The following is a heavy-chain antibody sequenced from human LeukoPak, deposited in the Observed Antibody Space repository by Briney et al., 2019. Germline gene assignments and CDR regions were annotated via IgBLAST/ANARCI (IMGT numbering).Heavy chain of an antibody. CDR3: VKGPLITAAGTY. V-gene: IGHV3-7*03. CDR2: INQYGGEI. J-gene: IGHJ4*02. Sequence: PGGSLRFSCAASGFTFSDYWMTWVRQTPGKGLECVAKINQYGGEISYVDSVKGRFTISRDNAKNSLSLQMSSLRVEDTAVYYCVKGPLITAAGTYWGQGTLVTVSS. CDR1: GFTFSDYW. D-gene: IGHD6-13*01.